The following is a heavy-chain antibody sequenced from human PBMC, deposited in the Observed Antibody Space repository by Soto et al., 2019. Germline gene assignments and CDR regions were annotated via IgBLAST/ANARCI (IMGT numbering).Heavy chain of an antibody. J-gene: IGHJ6*02. D-gene: IGHD6-13*01. CDR2: IKQDGSEE. Sequence: EVQLVESGGGLVQPGGSLRLSCVDSGFTFSSYWMSWVRQAPVKGLEWVGNIKQDGSEENYVDSVKGRFTISRDNAKNSMYLQMNSLGVEDTAVYYCARIAASARGWDVWGQGTTVVVSS. CDR3: ARIAASARGWDV. V-gene: IGHV3-7*01. CDR1: GFTFSSYW.